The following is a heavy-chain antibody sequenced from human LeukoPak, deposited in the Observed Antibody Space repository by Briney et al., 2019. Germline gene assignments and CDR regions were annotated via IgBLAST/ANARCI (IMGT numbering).Heavy chain of an antibody. J-gene: IGHJ3*02. CDR2: INRSGST. CDR1: GGSFSGHY. D-gene: IGHD3-9*01. Sequence: KPSETLSLTCAVYGGSFSGHYWSWLRQPPGKGLEWIGEINRSGSTNYNPSLKSRVTISVDTSKNQFSLKLSSVTAADTAVYYCARGPNLTGYAFDIWGQGTMVTVSS. V-gene: IGHV4-34*01. CDR3: ARGPNLTGYAFDI.